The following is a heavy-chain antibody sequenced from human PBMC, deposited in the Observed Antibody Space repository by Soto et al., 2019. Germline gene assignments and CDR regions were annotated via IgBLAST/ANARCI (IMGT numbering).Heavy chain of an antibody. V-gene: IGHV4-34*01. J-gene: IGHJ5*02. CDR1: GGSFSGYY. D-gene: IGHD4-17*01. CDR3: ARVGVRDGDYGVSRFDP. Sequence: QVQLQQWGAGLLKPSETLSLTCAVYGGSFSGYYWSWIRQPPGKGLEWIGEINHSGTTNYNPSLKTRVTTSVAASKNQFSLKQSSVTAADTAVYYCARVGVRDGDYGVSRFDPWGQGTLVTVSS. CDR2: INHSGTT.